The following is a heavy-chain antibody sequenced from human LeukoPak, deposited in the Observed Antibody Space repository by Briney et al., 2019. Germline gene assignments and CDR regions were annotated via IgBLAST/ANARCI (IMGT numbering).Heavy chain of an antibody. CDR1: GFTFTSYA. V-gene: IGHV3-23*01. CDR2: ISGSGGST. J-gene: IGHJ3*02. Sequence: ARGSLRLSCAASGFTFTSYAMSWVRQAPGKGLEWVSAISGSGGSTYYADSVKGRFTISRDNSKNTLYLQMNSLRAEDTAVYYCANHGDYVGYDAFDIWGQGTMVTVSS. CDR3: ANHGDYVGYDAFDI. D-gene: IGHD4-17*01.